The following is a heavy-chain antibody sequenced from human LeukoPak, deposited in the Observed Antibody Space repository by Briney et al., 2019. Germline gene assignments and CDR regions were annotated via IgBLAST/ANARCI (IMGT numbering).Heavy chain of an antibody. J-gene: IGHJ6*03. CDR1: GYTFSNYW. CDR2: IYPDDSDT. V-gene: IGHV5-51*01. CDR3: ATSTSGYPYYYYYYYMDV. D-gene: IGHD5-12*01. Sequence: GESLKISCEASGYTFSNYWIGWVRQMPGKGLEWMGIIYPDDSDTKHSPSFQGQVTISADKSISTAYLQWSSLKASDTAMYYCATSTSGYPYYYYYYYMDVWGKGTTVTVSS.